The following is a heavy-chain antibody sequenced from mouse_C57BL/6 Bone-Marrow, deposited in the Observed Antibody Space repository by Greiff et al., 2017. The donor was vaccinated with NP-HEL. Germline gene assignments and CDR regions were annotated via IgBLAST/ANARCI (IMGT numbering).Heavy chain of an antibody. J-gene: IGHJ4*01. D-gene: IGHD1-1*01. V-gene: IGHV1-80*01. CDR1: GYTFSSYW. CDR3: ARGGYGSKRFEYAMDY. CDR2: IYPGDGDT. Sequence: QVQLQQSGAELVKPGASVKISCKASGYTFSSYWMNWVKERPGQGLEWIGQIYPGDGDTKYNGKFKGKATLTADKSSSTAYMQFSSLTSEDSAVFFYARGGYGSKRFEYAMDYWGQGTSVTVSS.